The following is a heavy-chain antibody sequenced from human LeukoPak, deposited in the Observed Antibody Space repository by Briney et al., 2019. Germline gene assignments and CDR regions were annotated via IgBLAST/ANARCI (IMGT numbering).Heavy chain of an antibody. Sequence: GGSLRLSCAASGFTFSNAWMNWVRQAPGRGLEWVGRIKSKTDGETTNYAEPVRGRFTISRDDSKSAVYLQMNSLKIEDTAVYYCTTDLGTYYHGSQRLIPIDYWGQGTLVTVSS. CDR1: GFTFSNAW. J-gene: IGHJ4*02. D-gene: IGHD3-10*01. CDR2: IKSKTDGETT. V-gene: IGHV3-15*07. CDR3: TTDLGTYYHGSQRLIPIDY.